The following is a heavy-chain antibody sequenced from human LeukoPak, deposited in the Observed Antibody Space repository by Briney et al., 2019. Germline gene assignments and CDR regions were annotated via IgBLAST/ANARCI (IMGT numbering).Heavy chain of an antibody. J-gene: IGHJ4*02. CDR3: ASLRYGSGGQGALDYGSDY. Sequence: PSETLSLTCTVSGGSISGYYWSWVRQPPGKGLEWIGYIYYSGSTNYNPSLKSRVTISVDTSKNQFSLKLHSVTAADTAVYYCASLRYGSGGQGALDYGSDYWGQGTLVTVSS. D-gene: IGHD3-10*01. CDR1: GGSISGYY. V-gene: IGHV4-59*01. CDR2: IYYSGST.